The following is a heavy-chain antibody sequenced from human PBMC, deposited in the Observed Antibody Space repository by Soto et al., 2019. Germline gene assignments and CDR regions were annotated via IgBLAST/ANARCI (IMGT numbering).Heavy chain of an antibody. CDR3: AKYHDYYYYYHYMDV. Sequence: PSETLSLTCTVSGGSISSYYWSWIRQPPGKGLEWIGYIYYSGSTYYNPSLKGRFTISRDNSKNTLYLQMNSLRAEDTAVYYCAKYHDYYYYYHYMDVWGRGTTVTVSS. D-gene: IGHD2-2*01. CDR2: IYYSGST. CDR1: GGSISSYY. V-gene: IGHV4-59*12. J-gene: IGHJ6*03.